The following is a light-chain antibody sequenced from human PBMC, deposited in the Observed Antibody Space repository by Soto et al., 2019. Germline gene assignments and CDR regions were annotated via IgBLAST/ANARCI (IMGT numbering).Light chain of an antibody. V-gene: IGLV2-14*01. CDR3: SSDTSSSTYV. CDR1: SSDVGGYNY. CDR2: DVS. Sequence: QSALTQPASVSGSPGQSITISCTGTSSDVGGYNYVSWYQQHPGKAPKLMIYDVSNRPSGVSNRFSGSKSGNTASLTISGLHAEDEADYYCSSDTSSSTYVFGTGTKLTVL. J-gene: IGLJ1*01.